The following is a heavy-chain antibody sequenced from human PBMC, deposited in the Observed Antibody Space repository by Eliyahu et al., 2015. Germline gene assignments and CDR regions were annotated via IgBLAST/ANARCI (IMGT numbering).Heavy chain of an antibody. J-gene: IGHJ4*02. CDR1: GFSXSXXG. Sequence: QVQLVESGGGVVQPGRSLRLXCXXSGFSXSXXGMHWVRQTPGKGLEWVAVISYDGRNKYYADSVKGRFTISRDNSKNTLYLQMNSLRAEDTAVYYCAKDGSGTPMVTTAFDYWGQGTLVTVSS. V-gene: IGHV3-30*18. D-gene: IGHD5-18*01. CDR3: AKDGSGTPMVTTAFDY. CDR2: ISYDGRNK.